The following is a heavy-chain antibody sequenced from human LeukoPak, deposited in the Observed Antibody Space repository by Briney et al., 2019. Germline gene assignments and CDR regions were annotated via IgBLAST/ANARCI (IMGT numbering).Heavy chain of an antibody. D-gene: IGHD3-16*02. Sequence: GGSLRLSCAASGFTFGDSAMSWVRQIPRKGLEWVSLISFNGRNTYYGDSVKGRFTISRDNSKDTVYLQMNSLRVEDTAIFYCARDIELSTWGPGTMVTVSS. V-gene: IGHV3-23*01. CDR2: ISFNGRNT. CDR3: ARDIELST. CDR1: GFTFGDSA. J-gene: IGHJ3*01.